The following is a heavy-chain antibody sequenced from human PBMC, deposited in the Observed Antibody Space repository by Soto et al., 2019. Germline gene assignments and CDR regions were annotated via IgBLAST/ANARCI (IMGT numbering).Heavy chain of an antibody. J-gene: IGHJ4*02. D-gene: IGHD6-13*01. CDR3: ARESHSHSS. Sequence: QVQLQESGPGLVKPSQTLSLTCTVSGGSISSGGYYWSWIRQHPGKGLEWIGYIYYSGSTYYNPSLXIRATXXGDTSKNQFSLKLSSVTAADTAVYYCARESHSHSSWGQGTLVTVSS. CDR1: GGSISSGGYY. CDR2: IYYSGST. V-gene: IGHV4-31*03.